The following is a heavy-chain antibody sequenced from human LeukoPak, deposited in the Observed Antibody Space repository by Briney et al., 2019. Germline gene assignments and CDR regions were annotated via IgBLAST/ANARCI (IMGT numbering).Heavy chain of an antibody. D-gene: IGHD3-10*01. CDR1: GGSISSGGYY. V-gene: IGHV4-31*03. CDR2: IYYSGST. CDR3: ARVGPLYQIWFGATDHYGMDV. J-gene: IGHJ6*02. Sequence: PSETLSLTCTVSGGSISSGGYYWSWIRQHPGKGLEWIGYIYYSGSTYYNPSLKSRVTISVDTSKNQFSLKLSSVTAADTAVYYCARVGPLYQIWFGATDHYGMDVWGQGTTVTVSS.